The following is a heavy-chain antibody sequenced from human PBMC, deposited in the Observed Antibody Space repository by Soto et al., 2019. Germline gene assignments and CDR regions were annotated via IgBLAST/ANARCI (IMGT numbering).Heavy chain of an antibody. V-gene: IGHV1-18*01. CDR1: GYTFTSYG. Sequence: ASVKVSCKASGYTFTSYGISWVRQAPGQGLEWMGWISAYNGNTNYAQKLQGRVTMTTDTSTSTAYMELRSLRSDDTAVYYCARVERYSSVWYFDLWGRGTLVTVSS. J-gene: IGHJ2*01. D-gene: IGHD6-25*01. CDR3: ARVERYSSVWYFDL. CDR2: ISAYNGNT.